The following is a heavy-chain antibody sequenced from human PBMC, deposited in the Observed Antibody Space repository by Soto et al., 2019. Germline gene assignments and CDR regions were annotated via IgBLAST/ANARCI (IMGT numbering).Heavy chain of an antibody. D-gene: IGHD6-19*01. V-gene: IGHV4-30-4*01. Sequence: PSETLSLTCTVSGGSISSGDYYWSWIRQPPGKGLEWIGYIYYSGSTYYNPSLKSRVTISVDTSKNQFSLKLSSVTAADTAVYYCAGEDSSGWYLGYYYGMDVWGQGTTVTVSS. CDR2: IYYSGST. CDR3: AGEDSSGWYLGYYYGMDV. J-gene: IGHJ6*02. CDR1: GGSISSGDYY.